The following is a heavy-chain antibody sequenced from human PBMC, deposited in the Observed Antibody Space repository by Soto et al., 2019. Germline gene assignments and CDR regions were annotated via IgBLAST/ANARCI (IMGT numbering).Heavy chain of an antibody. CDR3: ARDGAYYDSSGYYYLY. D-gene: IGHD3-22*01. J-gene: IGHJ4*02. CDR2: IIPIFGTA. Sequence: QVQLVQSGAEVKKPGSSVKVSCKASGGTFNRYAISWVRQAPGQGLEWMGGIIPIFGTANYAQKFQGRVTITAYESTSTADMELSSLRSEDTAGYYCARDGAYYDSSGYYYLYWGQGTLVTVAS. V-gene: IGHV1-69*12. CDR1: GGTFNRYA.